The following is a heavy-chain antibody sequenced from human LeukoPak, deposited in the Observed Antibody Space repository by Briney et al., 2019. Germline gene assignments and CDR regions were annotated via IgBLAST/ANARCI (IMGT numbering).Heavy chain of an antibody. CDR2: FDPEEGEP. CDR3: ATDRRRFLEWPTFDP. CDR1: GNTLSELS. V-gene: IGHV1-24*01. Sequence: GASVKVSCKVSGNTLSELSMHWVRQAPGKGLEWMGGFDPEEGEPIYAQKFQGRVTMTDDTSTDTAYMELSSLRSEDTAVYYCATDRRRFLEWPTFDPWGQGTLVTVSS. J-gene: IGHJ5*02. D-gene: IGHD3-3*01.